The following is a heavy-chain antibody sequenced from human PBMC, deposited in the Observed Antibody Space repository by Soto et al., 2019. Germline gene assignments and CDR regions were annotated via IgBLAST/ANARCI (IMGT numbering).Heavy chain of an antibody. J-gene: IGHJ4*02. Sequence: QVQLQQWGAGLLKPSETLSLTCAVYGGSFSGYYWSWIRQPPGKGLEWIWEINHSGSTNYNPSLKCRVTISVDTSKNQFSLKLSSVTAADTAVYYCARGGYDSSGYYLSTFDYWGQGTLVTVSS. V-gene: IGHV4-34*01. CDR3: ARGGYDSSGYYLSTFDY. CDR1: GGSFSGYY. D-gene: IGHD3-22*01. CDR2: INHSGST.